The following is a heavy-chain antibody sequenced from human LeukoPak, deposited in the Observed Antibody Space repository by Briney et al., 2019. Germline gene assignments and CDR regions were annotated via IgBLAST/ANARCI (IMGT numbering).Heavy chain of an antibody. CDR2: IYYSGST. J-gene: IGHJ3*02. CDR1: GGSFSGYY. Sequence: SETLSLTCAVYGGSFSGYYWGWIRQPPGKGLEWIGSIYYSGSTYYNPSLKSRVTISVDTSKNQFSLKLSSVTAADTAVYYCARRYYDSSGYYYLKGAFDIWGQGTMVTVSS. V-gene: IGHV4-34*09. CDR3: ARRYYDSSGYYYLKGAFDI. D-gene: IGHD3-22*01.